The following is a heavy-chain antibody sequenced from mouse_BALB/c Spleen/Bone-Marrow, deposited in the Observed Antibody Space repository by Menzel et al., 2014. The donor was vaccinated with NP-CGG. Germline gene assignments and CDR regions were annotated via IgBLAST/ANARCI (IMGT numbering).Heavy chain of an antibody. CDR2: IRNKANGYTT. V-gene: IGHV7-3*02. J-gene: IGHJ1*01. Sequence: EVMLVESGGGLVQPGGSLRLSCATSGFTFTDYYMSWVRQPPGKALEWLGFIRNKANGYTTECSASVKGRFTISRDNSQSILYLQMNTLRAEDSATYCCARDTNSDIYWCLDVWGAGTAVTGSS. CDR3: ARDTNSDIYWCLDV. CDR1: GFTFTDYY. D-gene: IGHD2-12*01.